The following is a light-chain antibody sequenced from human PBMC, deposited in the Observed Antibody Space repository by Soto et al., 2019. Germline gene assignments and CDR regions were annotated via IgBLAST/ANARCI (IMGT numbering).Light chain of an antibody. Sequence: EIVLTQSPGTLSLSPGERATLSFRASQSVNHNLAWYHQKPGQAPRLLVYDKSSRAPGVPARFSGSGTGTDFTLTINSLQSEDFAVYYCQQRSNWWTFGQGTKVDIK. J-gene: IGKJ1*01. CDR1: QSVNHN. CDR3: QQRSNWWT. CDR2: DKS. V-gene: IGKV3-11*01.